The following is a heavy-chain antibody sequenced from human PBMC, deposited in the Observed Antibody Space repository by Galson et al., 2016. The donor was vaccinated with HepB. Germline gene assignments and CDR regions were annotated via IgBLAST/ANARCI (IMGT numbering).Heavy chain of an antibody. V-gene: IGHV3-74*01. CDR2: VRRDDSNT. J-gene: IGHJ4*02. CDR1: GFTFSSHF. Sequence: SLRLSCAASGFTFSSHFMDWVRQSPGKGLVWVSRVRRDDSNTDYADSVKGRFTISRDNAKNILYLQMNRLTVDDTAMYYCVRDNRGLGDFWGRGTLVTVSS. CDR3: VRDNRGLGDF. D-gene: IGHD1-14*01.